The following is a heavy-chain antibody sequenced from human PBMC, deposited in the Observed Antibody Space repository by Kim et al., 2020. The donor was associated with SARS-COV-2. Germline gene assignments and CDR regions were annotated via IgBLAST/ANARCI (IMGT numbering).Heavy chain of an antibody. J-gene: IGHJ6*02. D-gene: IGHD1-7*01. V-gene: IGHV4-61*02. CDR3: ARNYNWNYPYYYGMDV. Sequence: SETLSLTCTVSGGSISSGSYYWSWIRQPAGKGLEWIGRIYTSGSTNYNPSLKSRVTISVDTSKNQFSLKLSSVTAADTAVYYCARNYNWNYPYYYGMDVWGQGTTVTVSS. CDR2: IYTSGST. CDR1: GGSISSGSYY.